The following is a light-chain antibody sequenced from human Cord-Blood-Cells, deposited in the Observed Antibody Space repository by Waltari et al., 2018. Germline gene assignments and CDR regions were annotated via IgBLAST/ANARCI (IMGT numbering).Light chain of an antibody. CDR2: GAS. CDR3: QQYGSSPGT. CDR1: QSVSSSY. Sequence: LSCRASQSVSSSYLAWYQQKPGQAPRLLIYGASSRATGIPDRFSGSGSGTDFTLTISRLEPEDFAVYYCQQYGSSPGTFGQGTKVEIK. V-gene: IGKV3-20*01. J-gene: IGKJ1*01.